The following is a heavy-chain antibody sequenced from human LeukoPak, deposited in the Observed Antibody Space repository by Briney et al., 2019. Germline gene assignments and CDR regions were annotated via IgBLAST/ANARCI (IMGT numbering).Heavy chain of an antibody. CDR2: ISYDGSNK. CDR1: GFTFSSYA. V-gene: IGHV3-30*04. Sequence: PGGSLRLSCAASGFTFSSYAMHWVRQAPGKGLEWVAVISYDGSNKYYADSVKGRFTISRDNSKNTLYLQMNSLRAEDTAVYYCARAGVLLWFGELFPPFDYWGQGTLVTVSS. J-gene: IGHJ4*02. CDR3: ARAGVLLWFGELFPPFDY. D-gene: IGHD3-10*01.